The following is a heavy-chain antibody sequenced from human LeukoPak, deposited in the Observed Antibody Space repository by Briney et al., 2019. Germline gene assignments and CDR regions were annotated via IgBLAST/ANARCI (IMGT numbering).Heavy chain of an antibody. CDR2: ISWNSGSI. J-gene: IGHJ4*02. Sequence: GGSLRLSCAGSGFIFNNYAMHWVRQPPGKGLEWVSGISWNSGSIDYADSVKGRFTISRDNAKNSLYLQMNSLRVEDTTFYYCAKDNRRHYTSGPNPDSLHWGQGALVTVSS. V-gene: IGHV3-9*01. CDR1: GFIFNNYA. D-gene: IGHD6-19*01. CDR3: AKDNRRHYTSGPNPDSLH.